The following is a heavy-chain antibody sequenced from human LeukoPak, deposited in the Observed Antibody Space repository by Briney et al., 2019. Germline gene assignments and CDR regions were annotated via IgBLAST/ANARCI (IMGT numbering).Heavy chain of an antibody. J-gene: IGHJ6*03. CDR2: ISYDGGNK. V-gene: IGHV3-30-3*01. D-gene: IGHD6-13*01. Sequence: GGSLRLSCAASGFTFSTYAIHWVRQAPGKGLEWVAVISYDGGNKYYADSVKGRFTISRDNSKNMLYLQMNSLRAEDTALYYCAKGYHNSWYSDYMDVWGKGTTVTVSS. CDR1: GFTFSTYA. CDR3: AKGYHNSWYSDYMDV.